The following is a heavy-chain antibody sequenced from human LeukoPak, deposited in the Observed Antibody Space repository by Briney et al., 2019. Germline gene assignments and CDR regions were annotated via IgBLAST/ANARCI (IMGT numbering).Heavy chain of an antibody. Sequence: GGSLRLSCAASGFTFSSYAMHWVRQAPGKGLEYVSAISSNGGSTYYANSVKGRFTISRDNSKNTLYLQMNSLRADDTAVYYCAKGLGSSTYYYMDVWGKGTTVTVSS. CDR2: ISSNGGST. CDR3: AKGLGSSTYYYMDV. J-gene: IGHJ6*03. D-gene: IGHD2-2*01. CDR1: GFTFSSYA. V-gene: IGHV3-64*01.